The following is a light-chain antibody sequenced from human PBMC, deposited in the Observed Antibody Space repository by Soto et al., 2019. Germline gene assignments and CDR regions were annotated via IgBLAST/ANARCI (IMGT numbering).Light chain of an antibody. CDR1: DSDVGAYNY. J-gene: IGLJ2*01. CDR3: SSYTSISSLHVV. Sequence: QSALTQPASVSGSPGQSITISCTGTDSDVGAYNYVSWYRQHPGKAPKLMIYEVTNRPSGVSNRFSGSKSGNTASLTISGLQAEDEADYYCSSYTSISSLHVVFGGGTKVTVL. CDR2: EVT. V-gene: IGLV2-14*01.